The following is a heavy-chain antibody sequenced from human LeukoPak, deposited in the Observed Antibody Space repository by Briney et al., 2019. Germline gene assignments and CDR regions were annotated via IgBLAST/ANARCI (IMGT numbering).Heavy chain of an antibody. CDR2: INPSGGGT. J-gene: IGHJ4*02. CDR3: ARDPPRHYDSSGYYFDY. CDR1: GYTFTSYY. Sequence: ASVKVSCKASGYTFTSYYMHWVRQAPGQGLEWMGIINPSGGGTSYAQKFQGGVTMTRDTSTSTVYMELSSLRSEATAVYYCARDPPRHYDSSGYYFDYWGQGTLVTVSS. D-gene: IGHD3-22*01. V-gene: IGHV1-46*01.